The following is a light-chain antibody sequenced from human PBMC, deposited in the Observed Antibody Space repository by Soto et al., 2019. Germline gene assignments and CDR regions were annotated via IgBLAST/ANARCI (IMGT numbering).Light chain of an antibody. V-gene: IGKV1-5*03. CDR1: QSISSW. Sequence: DIQMTQSPSTLSASVGDRVTITCRANQSISSWLAWYQRRPGKAPRLLISKASSLESGVPSRFSGDGFGTEFTLTISSLQPDDFATYYCQQYYSRVTFGQGTTVEIK. J-gene: IGKJ1*01. CDR2: KAS. CDR3: QQYYSRVT.